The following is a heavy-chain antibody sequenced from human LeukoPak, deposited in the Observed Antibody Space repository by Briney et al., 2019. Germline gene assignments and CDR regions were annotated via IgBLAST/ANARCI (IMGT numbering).Heavy chain of an antibody. V-gene: IGHV4-38-2*02. CDR2: IYHSGST. CDR3: ARTPPYYYGSGSHRPNTFDY. Sequence: TETLSLTCTVSGYSISSGYYWGWIRQPPGKGLEWIGSIYHSGSTYYNPSLKSRVTISVDTSKNQFSLKLSSVTAADTAVYYCARTPPYYYGSGSHRPNTFDYWGQGTLVTVSS. D-gene: IGHD3-10*01. J-gene: IGHJ4*02. CDR1: GYSISSGYY.